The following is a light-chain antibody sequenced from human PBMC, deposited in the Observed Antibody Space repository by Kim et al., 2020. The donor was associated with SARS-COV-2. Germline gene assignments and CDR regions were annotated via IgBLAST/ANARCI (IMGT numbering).Light chain of an antibody. V-gene: IGLV3-1*01. Sequence: VSPGQTDSITCSGDKLGDKYACWYQQKPGQSPVVVIHQDSKRPSGIPERFSGSNAGNTATLTISGTQAMDEADYYCQAWDSSTVVFGGGTQLTVL. CDR2: QDS. J-gene: IGLJ2*01. CDR1: KLGDKY. CDR3: QAWDSSTVV.